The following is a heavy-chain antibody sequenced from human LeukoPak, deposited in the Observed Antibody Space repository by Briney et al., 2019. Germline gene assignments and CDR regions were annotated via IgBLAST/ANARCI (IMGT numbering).Heavy chain of an antibody. CDR1: GYSFTSYW. J-gene: IGHJ6*02. V-gene: IGHV5-51*01. CDR2: IYPGDSDT. Sequence: GESLKISCKGSGYSFTSYWIGWVRQMPGKGLEWMGIIYPGDSDTRYSPSFQGQVTISADKSISAAYLQWSSLKASDTAMYYCASGIAVAGIGLDVWGQGTTVTVSS. D-gene: IGHD6-19*01. CDR3: ASGIAVAGIGLDV.